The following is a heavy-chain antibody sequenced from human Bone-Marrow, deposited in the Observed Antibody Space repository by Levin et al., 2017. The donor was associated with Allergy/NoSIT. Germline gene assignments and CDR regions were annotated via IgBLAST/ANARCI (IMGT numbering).Heavy chain of an antibody. V-gene: IGHV4-61*01. CDR1: GGSVSSGSHH. CDR3: AGIKSGSPFGFFDL. J-gene: IGHJ2*01. Sequence: SETLSLTCTVSGGSVSSGSHHWSWVRQPPGKGLEWIGYVQRSGFTKYNPPLESRVTTSVDTSKSQVSLKLSSVTAADTAVYYCAGIKSGSPFGFFDLWGRGALVTVSS. CDR2: VQRSGFT. D-gene: IGHD1-1*01.